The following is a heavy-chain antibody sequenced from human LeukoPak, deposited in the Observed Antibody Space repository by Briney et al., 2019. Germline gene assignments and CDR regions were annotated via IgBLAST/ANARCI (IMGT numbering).Heavy chain of an antibody. CDR3: ARQEDDVLTGYYLNY. CDR2: IFHSGST. CDR1: GGSISSSSYY. V-gene: IGHV4-39*01. Sequence: PSETLSLICTVSGGSISSSSYYWGWIRQPPGKGLEWIGSIFHSGSTYYNPSLKSRVTISVDTSKNQFSLKLSSVPAADTAVYYCARQEDDVLTGYYLNYWGQGTLVTVSS. D-gene: IGHD3-9*01. J-gene: IGHJ4*02.